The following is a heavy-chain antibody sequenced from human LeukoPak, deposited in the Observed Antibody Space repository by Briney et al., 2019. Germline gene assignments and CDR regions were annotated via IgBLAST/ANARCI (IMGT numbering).Heavy chain of an antibody. D-gene: IGHD5-24*01. CDR2: INSDGSST. CDR1: GFTFSSYW. CDR3: ARGAGYNYPYYFDY. J-gene: IGHJ4*02. V-gene: IGHV3-74*01. Sequence: PGGSLRLSCAASGFTFSSYWMHWVRQAPGKGLVWVSRINSDGSSTSYADSVKGRFTISRDNSKNTLYLQMNSLRAEDTAVYYCARGAGYNYPYYFDYWGQGTLVTVSS.